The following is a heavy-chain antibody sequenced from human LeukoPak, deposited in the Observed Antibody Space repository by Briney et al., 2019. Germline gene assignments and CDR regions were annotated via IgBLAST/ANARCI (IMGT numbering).Heavy chain of an antibody. J-gene: IGHJ3*02. CDR2: IFPILGIA. D-gene: IGHD3-16*02. V-gene: IGHV1-69*04. CDR1: VGTFSSYA. Sequence: SVKVSCKASVGTFSSYAVSWVPQAPGQGREWMGRIFPILGIANYAQKFQGRVTITADKSTRTAYIELSSLRSEDTGVYYCARVGSLEQQAHVFDIWGQGTMVTVSS. CDR3: ARVGSLEQQAHVFDI.